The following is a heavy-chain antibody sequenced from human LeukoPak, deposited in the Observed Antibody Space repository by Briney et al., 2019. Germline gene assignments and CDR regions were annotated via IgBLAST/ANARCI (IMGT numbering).Heavy chain of an antibody. CDR1: GFTFSSYN. Sequence: NPGGSLRLSCAASGFTFSSYNMNWVRQAPGKGLEWVSSISSSSSYIYYADSVKGRFTISRDNAKNSLYLQMNSLRAEDTAVYYCARAPLAVAGTLNYWGQGTLVTVSS. D-gene: IGHD6-19*01. V-gene: IGHV3-21*01. CDR3: ARAPLAVAGTLNY. J-gene: IGHJ4*02. CDR2: ISSSSSYI.